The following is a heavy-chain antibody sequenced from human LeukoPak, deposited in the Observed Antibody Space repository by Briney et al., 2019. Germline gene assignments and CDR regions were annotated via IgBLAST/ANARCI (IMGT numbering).Heavy chain of an antibody. CDR3: ARDVHYDSSGYYRDY. Sequence: SETLSLTCTVSGGSISSYYWTWIRQPAGKGLEWIGRIYTGGITNYNPSLKSRVTMSVDTSKNQFSLKLSSVTAADTAVYYCARDVHYDSSGYYRDYWGQGTLVTVSS. J-gene: IGHJ4*02. CDR1: GGSISSYY. V-gene: IGHV4-4*07. CDR2: IYTGGIT. D-gene: IGHD3-22*01.